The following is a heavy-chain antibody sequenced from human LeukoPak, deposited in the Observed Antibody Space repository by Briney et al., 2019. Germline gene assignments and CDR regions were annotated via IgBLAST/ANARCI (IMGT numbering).Heavy chain of an antibody. CDR1: GFSFTNFW. CDR2: IHPEGNEK. CDR3: ARGDAFSGDH. V-gene: IGHV3-7*04. Sequence: AGGSLRLSCAVSGFSFTNFWMSWVRQAPGRGLEWVANIHPEGNEKYHVESVKGRFTISRDNTKNLLFLQMNGLRVEDTAVYHCARGDAFSGDHWGQGTLVTVSS. J-gene: IGHJ4*02.